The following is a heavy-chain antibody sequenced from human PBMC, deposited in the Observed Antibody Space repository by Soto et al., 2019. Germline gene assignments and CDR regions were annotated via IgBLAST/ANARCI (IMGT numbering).Heavy chain of an antibody. V-gene: IGHV1-2*04. J-gene: IGHJ4*02. Sequence: ASVKVSCKASGYVFTGYYMHWVRQAPGQGLEWMGWINPNSGDTNYTQKFQGWVTMTRDTSISTAYMELSRLRSDDTAVYYCATSRISIAVAGETEYYFDYWGQGTPVTVSS. D-gene: IGHD6-19*01. CDR1: GYVFTGYY. CDR2: INPNSGDT. CDR3: ATSRISIAVAGETEYYFDY.